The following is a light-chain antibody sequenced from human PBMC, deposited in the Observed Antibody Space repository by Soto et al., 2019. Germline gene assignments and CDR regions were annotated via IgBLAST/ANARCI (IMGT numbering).Light chain of an antibody. CDR1: QSITAR. J-gene: IGKJ4*01. Sequence: DIRLTQSPSTLSASVADRVTITCRASQSITARLAWYQQKPGKAPKLLIYDASILERGAPSRFSGSGSGTEFTLAISTLQPDDFATYYCQQYNTFPLTFGGGTKVDIK. CDR2: DAS. CDR3: QQYNTFPLT. V-gene: IGKV1-5*01.